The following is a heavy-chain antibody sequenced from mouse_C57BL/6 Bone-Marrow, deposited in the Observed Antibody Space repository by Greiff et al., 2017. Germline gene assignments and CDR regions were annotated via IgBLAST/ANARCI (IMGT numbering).Heavy chain of an antibody. J-gene: IGHJ3*01. CDR1: GYTFTSYW. CDR3: AKGQLRAWFAY. Sequence: VQLQQSGAELAKPGASVKLSCKASGYTFTSYWMHWVKQRPGQGLEWIGYINPSSGYTKYNQKFKDKTTLTADKSSSTAYMQLSSLTYEDSAVYYCAKGQLRAWFAYWGQGTLVTVSA. D-gene: IGHD3-2*02. CDR2: INPSSGYT. V-gene: IGHV1-7*01.